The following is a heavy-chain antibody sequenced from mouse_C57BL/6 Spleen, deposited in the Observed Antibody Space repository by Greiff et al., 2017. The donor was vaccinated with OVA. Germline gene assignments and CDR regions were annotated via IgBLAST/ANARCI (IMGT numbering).Heavy chain of an antibody. CDR1: GFTFSSYA. V-gene: IGHV5-9-1*02. CDR3: TRTGTGSYYFDY. CDR2: ISSGGDYI. Sequence: EVQRVESGAGLVKPGGSLKLSCAASGFTFSSYAMSWVRQTPEKRLEWVAYISSGGDYIYYADTVKGRFTISRDNARNTLYLQMSSLKSEDTAMYYCTRTGTGSYYFDYWGQGTTLTVSS. J-gene: IGHJ2*01. D-gene: IGHD4-1*01.